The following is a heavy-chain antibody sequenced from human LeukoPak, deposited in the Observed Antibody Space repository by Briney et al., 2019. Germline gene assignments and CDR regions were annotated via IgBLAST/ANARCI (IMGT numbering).Heavy chain of an antibody. CDR2: ISYDGSNK. D-gene: IGHD3-3*01. CDR3: ARQVIGVSFDY. Sequence: QPGGSLRLSCAASGFTFSSYGMHWVRQAPGKGLEWVAVISYDGSNKYYADSVKGRFTISRDNSKNTLYLQMNSLRAEDTAVYYCARQVIGVSFDYWGPGALVTVSS. J-gene: IGHJ4*02. V-gene: IGHV3-30*03. CDR1: GFTFSSYG.